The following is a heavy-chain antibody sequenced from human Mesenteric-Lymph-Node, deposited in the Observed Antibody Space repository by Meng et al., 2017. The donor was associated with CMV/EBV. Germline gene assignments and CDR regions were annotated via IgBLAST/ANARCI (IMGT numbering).Heavy chain of an antibody. Sequence: GESLKISCAASGFTFSTYSMHWVRQVPGKGLVWVSHIKYDGSKTNYADSVKGRFTISRDNAKNSLYLQMNSLRDEDTAVYYCARAHDGVDVWGQGTTVTVSS. V-gene: IGHV3-74*01. J-gene: IGHJ6*02. CDR3: ARAHDGVDV. CDR1: GFTFSTYS. CDR2: IKYDGSKT.